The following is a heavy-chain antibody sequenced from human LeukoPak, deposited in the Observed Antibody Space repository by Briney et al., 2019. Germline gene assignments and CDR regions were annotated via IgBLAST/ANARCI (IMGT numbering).Heavy chain of an antibody. CDR1: GFTFSSYS. D-gene: IGHD4-17*01. CDR3: ARDQKTTGNNWFDP. V-gene: IGHV3-21*01. J-gene: IGHJ5*02. CDR2: ISSSSSYI. Sequence: GGSLRLSCAASGFTFSSYSMNWVRQAPGKGLEWVSSISSSSSYIYYADSVKGRFTISRDNAKNSLYLQMNSLRAEDTAVYYCARDQKTTGNNWFDPWGQGTLVTVSS.